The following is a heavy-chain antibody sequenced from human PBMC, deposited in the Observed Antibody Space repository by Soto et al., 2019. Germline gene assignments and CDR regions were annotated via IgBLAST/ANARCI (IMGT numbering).Heavy chain of an antibody. V-gene: IGHV3-23*01. CDR1: GFTFSSYA. CDR3: ANPVEVVYYYYGMDV. CDR2: ISGSGGST. Sequence: GGSLRLSCAASGFTFSSYAMSWVRQAPGKGLEWVSAISGSGGSTYYADSVKGRFTISRDNSKNTLYLQMNSLRAEDTAVYYWANPVEVVYYYYGMDVGGQGTRVTVP. J-gene: IGHJ6*02. D-gene: IGHD2-15*01.